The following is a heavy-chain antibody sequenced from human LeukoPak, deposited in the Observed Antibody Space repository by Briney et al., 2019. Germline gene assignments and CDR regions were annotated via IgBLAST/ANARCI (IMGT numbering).Heavy chain of an antibody. CDR1: GFTFSSYG. D-gene: IGHD4-17*01. J-gene: IGHJ5*02. Sequence: GGSLRLSCAASGFTFSSYGMHWVRQAPGKGLEWVAFIRYDGSNKYYADSVKGRFTISRDNSKNTLYLQMNSLRAEDTAVYYCAKDGEGMTTVTRGEFDPWGQGTLVTVSS. CDR2: IRYDGSNK. CDR3: AKDGEGMTTVTRGEFDP. V-gene: IGHV3-30*02.